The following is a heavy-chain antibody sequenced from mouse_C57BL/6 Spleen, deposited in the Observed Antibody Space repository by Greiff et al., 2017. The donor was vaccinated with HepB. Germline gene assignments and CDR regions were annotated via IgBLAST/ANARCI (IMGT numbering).Heavy chain of an antibody. D-gene: IGHD4-1*01. CDR1: GFSLTSYG. Sequence: VQLQQSRPGLVQPSQSLSITCTVSGFSLTSYGVHWVRQSPGKGLEWLGVIWSGGSTDYNAAFISRLSISKDNSKSQVFFKMNSLQADDTAIYYCASKGRTGGVWFAYWGQATLVTVSA. V-gene: IGHV2-2*01. CDR3: ASKGRTGGVWFAY. J-gene: IGHJ3*01. CDR2: IWSGGST.